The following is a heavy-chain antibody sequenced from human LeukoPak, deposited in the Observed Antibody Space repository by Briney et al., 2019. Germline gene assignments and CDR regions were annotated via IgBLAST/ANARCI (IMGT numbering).Heavy chain of an antibody. CDR3: VRVGTLWIYGT. CDR1: GGSLSGNTDY. V-gene: IGHV4-39*07. Sequence: PGALSLTCTLSGGSLSGNTDYGGWIRQPPAKGLERVGCIYYRGRPCNNWSLKSRVTISVDTSKHQFSLNLSSVTAADTAVYYCVRVGTLWIYGTWGQGTLVTAAS. D-gene: IGHD1-7*01. J-gene: IGHJ5*02. CDR2: IYYRGRP.